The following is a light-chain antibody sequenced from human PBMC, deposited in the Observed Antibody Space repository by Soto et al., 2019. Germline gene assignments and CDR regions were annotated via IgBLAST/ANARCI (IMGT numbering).Light chain of an antibody. J-gene: IGLJ2*01. Sequence: SYELTQPPSVSVAPGQTASITCGGNNIGSEGVHWYQQKPGQAPVLVVYEDTDRPSGIPERFSGSNSGNTATLTISRVEAGDEADYYCQVWDSGTDHLVFGGGTKVTVL. CDR2: EDT. CDR3: QVWDSGTDHLV. CDR1: NIGSEG. V-gene: IGLV3-21*02.